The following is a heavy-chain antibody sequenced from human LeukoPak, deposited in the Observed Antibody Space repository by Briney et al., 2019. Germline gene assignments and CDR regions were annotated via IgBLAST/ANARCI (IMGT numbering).Heavy chain of an antibody. V-gene: IGHV3-23*01. D-gene: IGHD3-10*01. CDR3: AKRYYYASGSYYQEFYFSD. J-gene: IGHJ4*02. CDR1: GFTFSSYA. Sequence: AGGSLRLSCAASGFTFSSYAMSWVRKAPGKGLEWVSAISGSGGSPYYADSVKGRFTISRDNSENTLYLQMSSLRAEDTAVYYCAKRYYYASGSYYQEFYFSDWGQGTLVSVSS. CDR2: ISGSGGSP.